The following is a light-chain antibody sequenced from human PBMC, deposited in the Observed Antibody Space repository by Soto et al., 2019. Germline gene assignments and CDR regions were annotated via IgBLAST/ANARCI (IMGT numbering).Light chain of an antibody. V-gene: IGKV1-5*03. Sequence: DIQMTQSPSTLSASVGDRVTITCRASQSISSWLAWYQQKPGKAPKLLIYKASSLESGVPSRVSGSGSGTEFTLTISGLQPDDFANYYCHQYTTYSRTFGPGTKVEIK. J-gene: IGKJ1*01. CDR2: KAS. CDR1: QSISSW. CDR3: HQYTTYSRT.